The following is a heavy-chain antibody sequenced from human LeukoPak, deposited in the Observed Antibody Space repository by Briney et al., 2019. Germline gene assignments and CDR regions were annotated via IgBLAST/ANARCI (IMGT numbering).Heavy chain of an antibody. Sequence: SETLSLTCTVRGGSISSYYWSWIRQPPGQGLEWIGYIYYSGSTNYNPSLKSPVTISLDTSKNQFSLKLSSVTAADTAVYYCARAGEDCDWLWFDYWGQGTLVTVSS. CDR3: ARAGEDCDWLWFDY. CDR2: IYYSGST. V-gene: IGHV4-59*01. J-gene: IGHJ4*02. CDR1: GGSISSYY. D-gene: IGHD3-9*01.